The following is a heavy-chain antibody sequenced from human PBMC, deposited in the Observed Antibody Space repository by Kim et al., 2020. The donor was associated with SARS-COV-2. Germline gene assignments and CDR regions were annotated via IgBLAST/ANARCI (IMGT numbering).Heavy chain of an antibody. CDR3: NTDCRGSGWDLGCVY. CDR1: GFTFRDAW. J-gene: IGHJ4*02. D-gene: IGHD6-19*01. V-gene: IGHV3-15*01. Sequence: GGSLRLSCAAAGFTFRDAWITWGRQDPGNVLECVGRLKSKAEGGTTHYAAPVKGRVSSSRDDSKNRMYLQMNSLKTDDTAVYYCNTDCRGSGWDLGCVYWGQGTLVTVSS. CDR2: LKSKAEGGTT.